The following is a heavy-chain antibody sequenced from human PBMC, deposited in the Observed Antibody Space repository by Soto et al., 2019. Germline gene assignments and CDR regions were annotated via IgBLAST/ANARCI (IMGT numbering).Heavy chain of an antibody. V-gene: IGHV3-33*01. CDR2: IWFDGSNK. CDR1: GSIFTGYG. CDR3: ARDWIGGTTVPAYLDS. J-gene: IGHJ4*02. D-gene: IGHD1-7*01. Sequence: PGGSLRLSCAASGSIFTGYGMHWVRQAPGKGLEWVAVIWFDGSNKYYADSVKGRFTISRDNSKNMLYLQMNSLRVEDTAVYYCARDWIGGTTVPAYLDSWGQGTLVTVSS.